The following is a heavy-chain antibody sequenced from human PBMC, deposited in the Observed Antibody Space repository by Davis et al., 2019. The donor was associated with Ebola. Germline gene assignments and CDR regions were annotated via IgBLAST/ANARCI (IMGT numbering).Heavy chain of an antibody. Sequence: PGESLKISCAPSGFTVTSNYMSWVRQAPGKGLEWVSVIYNGGSTYYADSVKGRFTISRDNSKDTLYLQMNRLRAEDTAVYYCAKEGASCGGDCDSLSDYWGQGTLVTVSS. J-gene: IGHJ4*02. D-gene: IGHD2-21*02. CDR2: IYNGGST. CDR3: AKEGASCGGDCDSLSDY. CDR1: GFTVTSNY. V-gene: IGHV3-53*01.